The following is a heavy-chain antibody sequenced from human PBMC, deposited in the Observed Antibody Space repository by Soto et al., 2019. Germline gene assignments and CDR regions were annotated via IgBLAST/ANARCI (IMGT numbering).Heavy chain of an antibody. V-gene: IGHV1-18*01. J-gene: IGHJ4*02. CDR1: GYTFTSYG. CDR3: ATGADGDY. CDR2: ISAYNGNK. Sequence: QVQLVQSGAEVKKPGASVKVSCKASGYTFTSYGISWVGEAPGQGLEWMGWISAYNGNKNYAQKLQGRGTMTRNRATSTAYMELRSLRSDDTDVYYCATGADGDYWGQGTLVTVSS. D-gene: IGHD3-10*01.